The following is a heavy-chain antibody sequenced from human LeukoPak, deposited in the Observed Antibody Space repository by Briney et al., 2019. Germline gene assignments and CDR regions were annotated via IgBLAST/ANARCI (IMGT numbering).Heavy chain of an antibody. Sequence: KPSETLSLTCAVSGGSISSRNWWTWIRQPPGKGLEWIGYVYYSGSTNYNPSLESRVTISVDTSKNQFSLMLSSVTAADTAVYYCARGGTIKNGMDVWGQGTTVTVSS. V-gene: IGHV4-59*11. D-gene: IGHD1-14*01. J-gene: IGHJ6*02. CDR3: ARGGTIKNGMDV. CDR1: GGSISSRNW. CDR2: VYYSGST.